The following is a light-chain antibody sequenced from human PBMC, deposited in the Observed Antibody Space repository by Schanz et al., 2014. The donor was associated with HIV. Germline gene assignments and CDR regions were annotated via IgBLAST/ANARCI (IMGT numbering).Light chain of an antibody. CDR1: QDIRAR. CDR3: QQYNEYPHT. J-gene: IGKJ2*01. CDR2: KAS. Sequence: DIQMTQSPSTLSASVGDRVTITCRASQDIRARLAWYQQKPGKAPNLLIYKASSLESGVPSRFSGSGFGTEFTLTISSLQPDDFATYYCQQYNEYPHTFGQGTKLDIK. V-gene: IGKV1-5*03.